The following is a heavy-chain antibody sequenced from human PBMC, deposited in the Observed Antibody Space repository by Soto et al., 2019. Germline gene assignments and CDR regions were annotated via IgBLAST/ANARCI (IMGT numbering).Heavy chain of an antibody. V-gene: IGHV3-66*01. J-gene: IGHJ6*02. Sequence: GSLSLSCAAPGFTFSIYSMSWVRQAPGKGLEWVSVIYSGGSTYYADSVKGRFTISRDNSKNTLYLQMNSLRAEDTAVYYCARDVVDYYGSGVDYYYYGMDVWGQGTTVTVSS. CDR3: ARDVVDYYGSGVDYYYYGMDV. CDR2: IYSGGST. CDR1: GFTFSIYS. D-gene: IGHD3-10*01.